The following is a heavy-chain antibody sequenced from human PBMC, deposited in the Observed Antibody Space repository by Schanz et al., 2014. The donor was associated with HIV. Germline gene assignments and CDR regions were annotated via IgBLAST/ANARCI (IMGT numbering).Heavy chain of an antibody. D-gene: IGHD2-15*01. J-gene: IGHJ2*01. CDR1: GFTFSSYA. CDR3: ALSRPSGYGGSWYFDL. CDR2: ISGSSIT. Sequence: EVQLLESGGGLVQPGGSLRLSCAASGFTFSSYAMSWVRQAPGKGLEWVSAISGSSITYSADSVKGRFTISRDNSKNTRYLQMNSLRAEDTAVYYCALSRPSGYGGSWYFDLWGRGTLVAVSS. V-gene: IGHV3-23*01.